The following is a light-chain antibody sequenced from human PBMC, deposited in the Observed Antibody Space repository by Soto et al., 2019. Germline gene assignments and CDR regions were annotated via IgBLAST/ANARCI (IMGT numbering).Light chain of an antibody. CDR3: QHYKSYPWT. CDR2: KAS. J-gene: IGKJ1*01. CDR1: QSIDSW. Sequence: DIQMTQSPSTMSASVGDRVTITCRASQSIDSWLAWYQQKPGQAPKFLMYKASNLESGVPSRFSGSGSETEFTLTISSLQPDDFAIYYCQHYKSYPWTFGQGTKVELK. V-gene: IGKV1-5*03.